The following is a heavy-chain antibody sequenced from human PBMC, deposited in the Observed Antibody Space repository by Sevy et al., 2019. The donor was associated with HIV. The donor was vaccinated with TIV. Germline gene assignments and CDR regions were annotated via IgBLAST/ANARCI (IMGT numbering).Heavy chain of an antibody. CDR2: IYTSGST. Sequence: SETLSLTCTVSGGSISSGSYYWSWIRQPAGKGLEWIGRIYTSGSTNYNPSLKSRVTISVDTSKNQFSLKLSSVTAADTAVYYCAREGSTWSGWFDPWGQGTLVTVSS. J-gene: IGHJ5*02. D-gene: IGHD2-2*01. CDR3: AREGSTWSGWFDP. V-gene: IGHV4-61*02. CDR1: GGSISSGSYY.